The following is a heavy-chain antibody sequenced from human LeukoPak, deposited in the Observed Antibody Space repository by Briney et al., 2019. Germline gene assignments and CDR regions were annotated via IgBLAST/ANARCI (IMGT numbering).Heavy chain of an antibody. CDR2: ISGSGRNS. CDR1: GFTFSSYA. CDR3: AKAYSSGWSPFDY. D-gene: IGHD6-19*01. J-gene: IGHJ4*02. Sequence: PGGSLRLSCAASGFTFSSYAMSWVRQAPGKGLEWVSTISGSGRNSYYADSVKGRFTISRDDSKKTLYLQMNSLRVEDTAIYYCAKAYSSGWSPFDYWGQGTLVTVSS. V-gene: IGHV3-23*01.